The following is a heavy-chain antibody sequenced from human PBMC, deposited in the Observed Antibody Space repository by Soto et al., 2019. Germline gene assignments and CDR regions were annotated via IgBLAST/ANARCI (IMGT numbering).Heavy chain of an antibody. CDR1: GFTFSDYY. CDR2: ISSSGSTI. D-gene: IGHD3-10*01. CDR3: ARIYRGSHYYYYYMDV. Sequence: GGSLRLSCAASGFTFSDYYMSWIRQAPGKGLEWVSYISSSGSTIYYADSVKGRFTISRDNAKNSLYLQMNSLRAEDTAVYYCARIYRGSHYYYYYMDVWGKGTTVTVSS. J-gene: IGHJ6*03. V-gene: IGHV3-11*01.